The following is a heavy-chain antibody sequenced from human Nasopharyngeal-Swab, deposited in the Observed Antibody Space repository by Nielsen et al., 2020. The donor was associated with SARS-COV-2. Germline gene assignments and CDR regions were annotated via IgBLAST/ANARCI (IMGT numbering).Heavy chain of an antibody. J-gene: IGHJ4*02. CDR1: GYTFTSYY. D-gene: IGHD1-26*01. CDR3: ARLNSGSYFLDY. Sequence: ASVQVSCKASGYTFTSYYMHWVRQAPAQGLEWMGIINPSGGSTSYSQKFQGRVTMTTETSTSTVYMELSSLRSEDTAVYYCARLNSGSYFLDYWGQGTLVTVSS. V-gene: IGHV1-46*01. CDR2: INPSGGST.